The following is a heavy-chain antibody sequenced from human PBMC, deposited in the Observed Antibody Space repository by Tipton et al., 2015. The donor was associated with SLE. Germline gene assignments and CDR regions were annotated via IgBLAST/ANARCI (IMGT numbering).Heavy chain of an antibody. J-gene: IGHJ5*02. D-gene: IGHD5-24*01. CDR2: IIPIFGTA. CDR3: ARGWSEGGAAPSPDGS. V-gene: IGHV1-69*05. CDR1: GGTFSSYA. Sequence: QLVQSGAEVKKPGSSVKVSCKASGGTFSSYAISWVRQAPGQGLEWMGGIIPIFGTANYAQKFQGRATITTDESTSTAYMELSSLIAEDTAVCYCARGWSEGGAAPSPDGSWGQGTLVTVSS.